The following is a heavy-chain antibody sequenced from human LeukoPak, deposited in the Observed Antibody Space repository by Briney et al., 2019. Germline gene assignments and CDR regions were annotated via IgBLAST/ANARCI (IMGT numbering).Heavy chain of an antibody. Sequence: PGASLRLSCAASGFTFSSYAMNWVRQAPGKGLKWVSTISSGDSTFYADSVKGRFTITRENSKKTLYLQMNRLRAEDTAVYYCATHPSRYYYDSSGYAKYWGQGTLVTVSS. D-gene: IGHD3-22*01. V-gene: IGHV3-23*01. J-gene: IGHJ4*02. CDR2: ISSGDST. CDR1: GFTFSSYA. CDR3: ATHPSRYYYDSSGYAKY.